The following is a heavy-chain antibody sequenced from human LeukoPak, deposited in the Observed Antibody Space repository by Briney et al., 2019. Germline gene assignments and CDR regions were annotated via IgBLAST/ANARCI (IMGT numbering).Heavy chain of an antibody. Sequence: GGSLRLSCAAAGFTFSSDYMHWVRQTPGKGLVWVSRISSDGSDTSYADSVKGRFTISRDNSKNTLYLQMNSLRAEDTAVYYCAKDAVGVAAPDYWGQGTLVTVSS. D-gene: IGHD2-15*01. CDR2: ISSDGSDT. J-gene: IGHJ4*02. CDR1: GFTFSSDY. V-gene: IGHV3-74*01. CDR3: AKDAVGVAAPDY.